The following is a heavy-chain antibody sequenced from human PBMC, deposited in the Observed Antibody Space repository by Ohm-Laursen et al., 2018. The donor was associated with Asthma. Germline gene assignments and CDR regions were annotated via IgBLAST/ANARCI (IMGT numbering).Heavy chain of an antibody. CDR3: ARVPSQRPYFDY. V-gene: IGHV1-46*01. CDR2: INPSGGST. J-gene: IGHJ4*02. Sequence: SVKVSCKASGYTFTGYYMHWVRQAPGQGLEWMGIINPSGGSTSYAQKFQGRVTMTRDTSTSTVYMELSSLRSEDTAVYYCARVPSQRPYFDYWGQGTLVTVSS. CDR1: GYTFTGYY. D-gene: IGHD6-25*01.